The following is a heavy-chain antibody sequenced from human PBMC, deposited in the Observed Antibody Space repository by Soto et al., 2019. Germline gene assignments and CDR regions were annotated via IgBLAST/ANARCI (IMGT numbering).Heavy chain of an antibody. V-gene: IGHV1-69*12. CDR3: ARDVRYSYDQNGYFYGMDV. CDR1: GGTFSSYA. Sequence: QVQLVQSGAEVKKPGSSVKVSCKASGGTFSSYAITWVRQAPGQGLEWMGGIIPMFGTANYAQKFQGRVTITADESTSTAYMKLSSLRSEDTAVYYCARDVRYSYDQNGYFYGMDVWGQGTTVTVSS. CDR2: IIPMFGTA. J-gene: IGHJ6*02. D-gene: IGHD5-18*01.